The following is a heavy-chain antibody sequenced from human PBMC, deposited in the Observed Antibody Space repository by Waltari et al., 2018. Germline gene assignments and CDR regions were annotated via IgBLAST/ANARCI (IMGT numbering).Heavy chain of an antibody. D-gene: IGHD2-15*01. CDR3: TRDLDVGGSFYFSMDV. V-gene: IGHV3-48*04. CDR2: ISAGRRTV. J-gene: IGHJ6*02. CDR1: GFIFSDHS. Sequence: DVQLVESGGGRAEPGGSLRLSCAASGFIFSDHSMNWVRRAPGKGVEWVSYISAGRRTVWYADSVRGRFTISRDNARNSLDLEMTGLRVEDTAVYYCTRDLDVGGSFYFSMDVWGQGTTVIVSS.